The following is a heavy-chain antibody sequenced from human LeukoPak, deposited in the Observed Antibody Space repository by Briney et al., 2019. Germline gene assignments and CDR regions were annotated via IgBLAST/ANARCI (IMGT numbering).Heavy chain of an antibody. D-gene: IGHD1-26*01. CDR1: GGSFSGYY. V-gene: IGHV4-34*01. CDR3: AKRSGSYRYGWFDP. J-gene: IGHJ5*02. Sequence: SETLSLTCGVYGGSFSGYYWSWIRQPPGKGLEWIGEINHSGITNYIPSLKSRVTISVDTSKNQFSLKLISVTAADTAVYYCAKRSGSYRYGWFDPWGQGTLATVSS. CDR2: INHSGIT.